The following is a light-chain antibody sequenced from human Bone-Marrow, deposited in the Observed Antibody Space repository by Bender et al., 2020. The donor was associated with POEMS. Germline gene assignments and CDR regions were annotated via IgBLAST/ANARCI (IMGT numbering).Light chain of an antibody. CDR2: QDT. V-gene: IGLV3-1*01. J-gene: IGLJ2*01. Sequence: SYELSQPSSVSVSPGQTAIITCSGNKLGDKYLCWYQQKPGQSPVMVMSQDTRRPSGVPARFSGSNSGKIATLTITGTQAVNEADYYCQAWDSSTFVVFGGETKLTVL. CDR3: QAWDSSTFVV. CDR1: KLGDKY.